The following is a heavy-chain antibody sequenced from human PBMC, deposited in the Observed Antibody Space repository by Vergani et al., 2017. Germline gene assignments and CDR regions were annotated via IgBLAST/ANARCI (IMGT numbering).Heavy chain of an antibody. V-gene: IGHV4-34*01. CDR2: VNHSGST. Sequence: QVPLQQWGAGLLKPSETLSLTCAVYGGSFSGSFWSWLRQPPGKGLEWIGEVNHSGSTIYNPSLKSRVTISVDTSKNQFSLKLSSVTAADTAVYYCARGKLVPYYYYYGMDVWGQGTTVTVSS. J-gene: IGHJ6*02. D-gene: IGHD6-13*01. CDR1: GGSFSGSF. CDR3: ARGKLVPYYYYYGMDV.